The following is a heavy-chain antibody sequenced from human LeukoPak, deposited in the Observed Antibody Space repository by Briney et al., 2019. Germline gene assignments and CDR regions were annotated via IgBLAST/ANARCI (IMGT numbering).Heavy chain of an antibody. V-gene: IGHV3-66*01. CDR2: IYSGGST. CDR1: GFTVSSNY. Sequence: PGRSLRLSCAASGFTVSSNYMSWVRQAPGKGLEWVSVIYSGGSTYYADSVKGRFTMSRANSRNTLYLQMNSLRAGDTAVYYCAREYHPTGDYFDYWGQGTLVTVSS. J-gene: IGHJ4*02. CDR3: AREYHPTGDYFDY. D-gene: IGHD7-27*01.